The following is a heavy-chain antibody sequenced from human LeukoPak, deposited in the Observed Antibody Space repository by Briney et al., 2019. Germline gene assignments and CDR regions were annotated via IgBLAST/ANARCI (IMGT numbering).Heavy chain of an antibody. CDR2: IYSGGST. Sequence: GGSLRLSYAASGFTVSSYYMIWVRQAPGKGLEWVSVIYSGGSTYYADSVKDRFTISRDNSKNTLYLQMNSLRADDTSVYYCARDNVAPTYGMDVWGQGTTVTVSS. CDR1: GFTVSSYY. D-gene: IGHD2-8*01. V-gene: IGHV3-66*01. CDR3: ARDNVAPTYGMDV. J-gene: IGHJ6*02.